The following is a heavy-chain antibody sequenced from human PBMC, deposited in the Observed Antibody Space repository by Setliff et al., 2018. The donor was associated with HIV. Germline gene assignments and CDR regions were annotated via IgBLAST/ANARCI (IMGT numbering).Heavy chain of an antibody. Sequence: PGGSLRLSCGASGFIFEDFGMNWVRQVPGKGLEWVAGITWNSNNTGYGDSVKGRFTIFRDNAKSSLYLQMSSLRAEDTAIYYCARGTYYDFWTQYGGAAFDIWGQGTKVTVSS. CDR3: ARGTYYDFWTQYGGAAFDI. V-gene: IGHV3-20*04. CDR1: GFIFEDFG. CDR2: ITWNSNNT. J-gene: IGHJ3*02. D-gene: IGHD3-22*01.